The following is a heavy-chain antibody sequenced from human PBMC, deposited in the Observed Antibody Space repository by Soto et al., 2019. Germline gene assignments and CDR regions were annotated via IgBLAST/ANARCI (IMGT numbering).Heavy chain of an antibody. D-gene: IGHD3-10*01. J-gene: IGHJ4*01. CDR3: VINDAENTDTAP. V-gene: IGHV4-34*01. CDR1: GGYFNDYY. CDR2: SRNRGST. Sequence: PAVTLSLTRALSGGYFNDYYRMWISRPPRQGLYWLGTSRNRGSTNHNPSLNSPVTISVDTSRMQFSLKLTSVTAADTAVYYCVINDAENTDTAPWCQGAVLTLSS.